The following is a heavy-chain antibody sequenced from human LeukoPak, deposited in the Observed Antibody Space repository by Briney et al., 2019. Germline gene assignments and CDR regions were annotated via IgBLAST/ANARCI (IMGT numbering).Heavy chain of an antibody. Sequence: QSGGSLRLSCAASGFAFSRYAMTWVRQAPGKGLGWVSVIGGNGRDTFYADSVTGRFAISRDNSKDTLYLHMNSLKAEDTAVYYCAKDRPSPFCSGSSCSGENWFDPWGQGTLVTVSS. V-gene: IGHV3-23*01. J-gene: IGHJ5*02. CDR2: IGGNGRDT. CDR1: GFAFSRYA. D-gene: IGHD2-15*01. CDR3: AKDRPSPFCSGSSCSGENWFDP.